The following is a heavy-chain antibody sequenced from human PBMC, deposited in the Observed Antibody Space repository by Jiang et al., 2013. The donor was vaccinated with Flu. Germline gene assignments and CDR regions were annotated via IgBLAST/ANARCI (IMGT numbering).Heavy chain of an antibody. CDR2: IYSGGST. CDR1: GFTVSSNY. CDR3: ARGDYDFWSGTYYYYYYMDV. Sequence: VQLVESGGGLVQPGGSLRLSCAASGFTVSSNYMSWVRQAPGKGLEWVSVIYSGGSTYYADSVKGRFTISRDNSKNTLYLQMNSLRAEDTAVYYCARGDYDFWSGTYYYYYYMDVWAKGPRSPSP. J-gene: IGHJ6*03. V-gene: IGHV3-66*02. D-gene: IGHD3-3*01.